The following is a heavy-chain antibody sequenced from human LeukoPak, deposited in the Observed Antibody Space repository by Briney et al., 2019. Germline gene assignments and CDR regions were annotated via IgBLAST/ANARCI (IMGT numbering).Heavy chain of an antibody. Sequence: GGSLRLSCAASGFTFSSYAMSWVRQAPGKGLEWVSAISGSSGSTYYADSVKGRFTISRDNSKNTLYLQMNSLRAEDTAVYYCAKQPSLSSLIDYWGQGTLVTVSS. J-gene: IGHJ4*02. V-gene: IGHV3-23*01. CDR2: ISGSSGST. CDR3: AKQPSLSSLIDY. CDR1: GFTFSSYA. D-gene: IGHD6-13*01.